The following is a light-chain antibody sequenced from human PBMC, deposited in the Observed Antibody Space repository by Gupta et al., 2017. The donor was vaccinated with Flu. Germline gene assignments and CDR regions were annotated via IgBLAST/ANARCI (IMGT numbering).Light chain of an antibody. CDR2: AAS. CDR3: QQYYSYPRT. J-gene: IGKJ1*01. V-gene: IGKV1-8*01. CDR1: QGSSSY. Sequence: AIRVIPSPSSSSASSGDRVTITSRGSQGSSSYLAWYQQKPGKAPKLLIYAASSLHSGIPSRFSGSGSGTDFTLTISSLQSEDFATYYCQQYYSYPRTFGQGTKVEIK.